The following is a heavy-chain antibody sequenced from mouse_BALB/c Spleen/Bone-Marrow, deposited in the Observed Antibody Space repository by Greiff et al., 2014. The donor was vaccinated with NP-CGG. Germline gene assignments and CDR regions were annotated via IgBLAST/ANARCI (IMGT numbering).Heavy chain of an antibody. CDR1: GFTFSSYS. CDR2: ISNGGGST. J-gene: IGHJ4*01. V-gene: IGHV5-12-2*01. D-gene: IGHD2-14*01. CDR3: TRHGEVRRFYYALDD. Sequence: DVQLVESGGGLVQPGGSLKLSCTASGFTFSSYSMSWVRQTPEKRLEWVAYISNGGGSTYYPDAVKGRFTISRDNAKNSLYLQMSSLKSEDTAMYYCTRHGEVRRFYYALDDWGQGTSVTVSS.